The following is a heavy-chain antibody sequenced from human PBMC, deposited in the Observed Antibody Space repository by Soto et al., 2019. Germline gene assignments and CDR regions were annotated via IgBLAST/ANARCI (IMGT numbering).Heavy chain of an antibody. Sequence: GESLKISCKGSGYSFGHFWIGWVRQMPGKGLEWMGIIYPGDSDTRYSPSFQGQVTISADKSIRTAYLQWSSLNSSDTAMYYCVRQGYYLDSSGYYLLGFDYWGQGTLVTVSS. CDR3: VRQGYYLDSSGYYLLGFDY. CDR2: IYPGDSDT. D-gene: IGHD3-22*01. J-gene: IGHJ4*02. V-gene: IGHV5-51*01. CDR1: GYSFGHFW.